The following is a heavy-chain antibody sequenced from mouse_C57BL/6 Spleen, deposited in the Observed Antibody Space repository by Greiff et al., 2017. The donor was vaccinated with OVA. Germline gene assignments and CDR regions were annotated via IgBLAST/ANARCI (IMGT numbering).Heavy chain of an antibody. CDR1: GYAFTNYL. Sequence: QVQLQQSGAELVRPGTSVKVSCKASGYAFTNYLIEWVKQRPGQGLEWIGVINPGSGGTNYNEKFKGKATLTADKSSSTAYMQLSSLTSEDSAVYFCARRGYDYDGFDYWGQGTTLTVSS. CDR3: ARRGYDYDGFDY. CDR2: INPGSGGT. V-gene: IGHV1-54*01. J-gene: IGHJ2*01. D-gene: IGHD2-4*01.